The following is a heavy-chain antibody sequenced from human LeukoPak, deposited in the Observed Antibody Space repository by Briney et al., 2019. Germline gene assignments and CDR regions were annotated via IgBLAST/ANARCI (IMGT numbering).Heavy chain of an antibody. D-gene: IGHD6-6*01. J-gene: IGHJ4*02. Sequence: SVKVSCKASGGTFSSYAISWVRQAPGQGLEWMGGTIPIFGTANYAQKFQGRVTITTDESTSTAYMELSSLRSEDTAVYYCARGRWDSSSDFDYWGQGTLVTVSS. V-gene: IGHV1-69*05. CDR2: TIPIFGTA. CDR3: ARGRWDSSSDFDY. CDR1: GGTFSSYA.